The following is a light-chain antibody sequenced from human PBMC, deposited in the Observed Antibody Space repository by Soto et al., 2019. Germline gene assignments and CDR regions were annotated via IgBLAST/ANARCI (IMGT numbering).Light chain of an antibody. CDR1: QSVSSSY. V-gene: IGKV3-20*01. CDR3: QQYGRSPRS. J-gene: IGKJ1*01. CDR2: GAS. Sequence: EIGLTQSPGTLSLSPGERATLSCRASQSVSSSYLAWYQQKPGQAPRLLIYGASSRATGIPDRFSGSGSGTDFTLTISRLEPEDFAVYYCQQYGRSPRSFGQGNKVDIK.